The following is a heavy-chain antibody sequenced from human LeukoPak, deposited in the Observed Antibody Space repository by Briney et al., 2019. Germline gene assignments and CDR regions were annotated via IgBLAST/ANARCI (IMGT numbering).Heavy chain of an antibody. CDR2: ISAYNGNT. CDR3: ARGGVIVDEYFQH. D-gene: IGHD3-22*01. J-gene: IGHJ1*01. Sequence: ASVKVSCKASGGTLSSYAISWVRQAPGQGLEWMGWISAYNGNTNHAQKLQGRVTMTTDTSTSTAYMELRSLRSDDTAVYYCARGGVIVDEYFQHWGQGTLVTVSS. CDR1: GGTLSSYA. V-gene: IGHV1-18*01.